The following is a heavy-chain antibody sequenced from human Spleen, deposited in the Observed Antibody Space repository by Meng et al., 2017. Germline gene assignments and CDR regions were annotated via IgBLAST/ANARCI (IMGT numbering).Heavy chain of an antibody. D-gene: IGHD3-22*01. CDR3: HYYDSSGYYRPFDY. Sequence: GGSLRLSCAASGSTVSSNEMTWVRQAPGKGLEWVSSISGYSTYYADCRKGRFTISRDNSKNTLHLQMDSLRAEDTAVYYCHYYDSSGYYRPFDYWGQGTLVTVSS. V-gene: IGHV3-38-3*01. CDR1: GSTVSSNE. CDR2: ISGYST. J-gene: IGHJ4*02.